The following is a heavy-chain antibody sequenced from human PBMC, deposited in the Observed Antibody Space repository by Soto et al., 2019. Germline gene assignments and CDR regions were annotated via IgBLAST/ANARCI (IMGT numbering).Heavy chain of an antibody. CDR2: IYHSGTT. V-gene: IGHV4-59*01. CDR3: ARDMPYAAGSLAGCDY. Sequence: QVQLRESGPGLVKPSETLSLTCTVSGDSITGSYWSWIRQPPGKTLEWIGYIYHSGTTTYNPSLKHRVSISVDPSKNQFSLRLTSVIAADTAVYYCARDMPYAAGSLAGCDYWGQGILVTVSS. CDR1: GDSITGSY. J-gene: IGHJ4*02. D-gene: IGHD1-26*01.